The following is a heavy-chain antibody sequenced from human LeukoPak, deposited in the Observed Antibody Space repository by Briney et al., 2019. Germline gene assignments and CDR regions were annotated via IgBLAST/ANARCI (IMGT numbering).Heavy chain of an antibody. D-gene: IGHD1-26*01. CDR2: ITSGSSHI. V-gene: IGHV3-21*01. Sequence: GGSLRLSCAASGFSFNNYNMNWVRQTPGQGLEWVSYITSGSSHIYYADSVKGRFTISRDNAKSSLYLQMNRLRTEDTAVYYCARGPYSGSYWADYYYYMDVWGKGTTVTISS. CDR1: GFSFNNYN. J-gene: IGHJ6*03. CDR3: ARGPYSGSYWADYYYYMDV.